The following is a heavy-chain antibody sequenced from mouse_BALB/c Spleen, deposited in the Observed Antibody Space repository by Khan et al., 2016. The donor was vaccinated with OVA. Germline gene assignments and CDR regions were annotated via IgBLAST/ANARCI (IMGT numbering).Heavy chain of an antibody. CDR3: ARGDGYYVYFDY. V-gene: IGHV1-81*01. Sequence: QVQLQQSGPELVKPGASVKMSCKASGYTFTYYVITWVKQRTGQGLEWIGEIYPGSDNAYYNERFKGKATLTADNSSNTTHMQLSSLTSEDSSVYFCARGDGYYVYFDYWGQGTTLTVSS. J-gene: IGHJ2*01. D-gene: IGHD2-3*01. CDR1: GYTFTYYV. CDR2: IYPGSDNA.